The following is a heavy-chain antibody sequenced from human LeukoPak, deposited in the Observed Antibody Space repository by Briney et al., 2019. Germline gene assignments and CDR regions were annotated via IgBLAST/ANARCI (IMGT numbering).Heavy chain of an antibody. V-gene: IGHV3-15*01. D-gene: IGHD3-22*01. CDR1: GFTFSNVW. J-gene: IGHJ4*02. CDR2: VKSKTDGGTV. CDR3: ARGRYYDSSGPPMPGGLFDY. Sequence: PGGSLRLSCAASGFTFSNVWMSWVRQAPGKGLEWVGRVKSKTDGGTVDYAAPVKGRFTISRDDLKNTLYLEMNSLRAEDTAVYYCARGRYYDSSGPPMPGGLFDYWGQGTLVTVSS.